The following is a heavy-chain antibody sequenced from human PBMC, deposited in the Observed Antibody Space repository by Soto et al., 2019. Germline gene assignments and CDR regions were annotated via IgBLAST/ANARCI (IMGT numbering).Heavy chain of an antibody. CDR2: IIPIFGTA. Sequence: QVQLVQSGAEVKKPGSSVKVSCKASGGTFSSYAISWVRQAPGQGLEWMGGIIPIFGTANYAQKFQGRVTITADESTSTAYMELSGLRSEDTAVYYCVSDSGGSYSYYCDYWGQGTLVTVSS. D-gene: IGHD2-15*01. CDR1: GGTFSSYA. V-gene: IGHV1-69*01. CDR3: VSDSGGSYSYYCDY. J-gene: IGHJ4*02.